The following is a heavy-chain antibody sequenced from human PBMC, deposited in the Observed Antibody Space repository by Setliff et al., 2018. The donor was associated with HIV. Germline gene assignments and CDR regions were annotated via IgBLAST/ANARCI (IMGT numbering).Heavy chain of an antibody. J-gene: IGHJ6*03. CDR3: ARGRWFGEGPTNYYYYYMDV. V-gene: IGHV4-34*01. D-gene: IGHD3-10*01. Sequence: SSETLSLTCAVYDGSLSSYYWSWIRQSTGKGLEWIGEINDSGTTNYNPSLESRVTMLIDMSKNQLSLKLSSVTAADTAVYYCARGRWFGEGPTNYYYYYMDVWGKGTTVTVSS. CDR1: DGSLSSYY. CDR2: INDSGTT.